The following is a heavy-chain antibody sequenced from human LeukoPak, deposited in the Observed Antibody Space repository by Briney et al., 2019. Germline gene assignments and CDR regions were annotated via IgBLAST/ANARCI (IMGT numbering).Heavy chain of an antibody. CDR2: IYSGGST. CDR3: AREVQTGGRGDAFDI. V-gene: IGHV3-66*01. J-gene: IGHJ3*02. Sequence: QPGGSLRLSCAASGFTVSSNYMSWVRQAPGKGLERVSVIYSGGSTYYADSVKGRFTSSRDNSKNMLYLQMNSLRDEDTAVYFCAREVQTGGRGDAFDIWGQGTMVTVSS. CDR1: GFTVSSNY. D-gene: IGHD3-16*01.